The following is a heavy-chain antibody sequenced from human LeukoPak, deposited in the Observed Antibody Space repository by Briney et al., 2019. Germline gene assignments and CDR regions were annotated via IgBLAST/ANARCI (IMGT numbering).Heavy chain of an antibody. J-gene: IGHJ4*02. V-gene: IGHV4-39*01. CDR1: GGSISSSSYY. CDR2: IYYSGST. D-gene: IGHD6-13*01. CDR3: ARRRGGSSLCDY. Sequence: SETLSLTCTVSGGSISSSSYYWGWIRQPPGKGLEWIGSIYYSGSTYYNPSLKSRVTISADTSKNQFSLRLSSVTAADTAVYYCARRRGGSSLCDYWGRGTLVTVSS.